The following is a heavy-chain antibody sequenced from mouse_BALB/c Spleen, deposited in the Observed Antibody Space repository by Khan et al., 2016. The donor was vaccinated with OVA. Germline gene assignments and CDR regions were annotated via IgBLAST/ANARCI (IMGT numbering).Heavy chain of an antibody. CDR3: AKDRGYDAVDY. CDR2: IWGDGNT. Sequence: QVQLKQSGPGLVAPSQSLSITCTVSGFSLTSYGVSWVRQPPGKGLEWMGVIWGDGNTNFHSALRYRMSTCKDNSKSQVFLKLNSLQTDDTATYYCAKDRGYDAVDYWGQGTSVTVSA. V-gene: IGHV2-3*01. J-gene: IGHJ4*01. CDR1: GFSLTSYG.